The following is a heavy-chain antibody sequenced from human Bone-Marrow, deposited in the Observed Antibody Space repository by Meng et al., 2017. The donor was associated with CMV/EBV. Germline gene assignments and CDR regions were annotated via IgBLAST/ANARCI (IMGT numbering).Heavy chain of an antibody. Sequence: SQTLSLTCAISGDIVFSYSAAWNWIRQSPSRGLEWLGRTYYRSKWYNDYAVSVKSRITINPDTAKNQFSLQLNSVTPEDTAVYYCARGEITMVRGVIYTKSRFDPWGQGTLVTVSS. J-gene: IGHJ5*02. CDR2: TYYRSKWYN. D-gene: IGHD3-10*01. V-gene: IGHV6-1*01. CDR1: GDIVFSYSAA. CDR3: ARGEITMVRGVIYTKSRFDP.